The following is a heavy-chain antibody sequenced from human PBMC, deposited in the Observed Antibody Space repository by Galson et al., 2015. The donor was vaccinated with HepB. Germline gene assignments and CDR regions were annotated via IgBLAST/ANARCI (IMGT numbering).Heavy chain of an antibody. V-gene: IGHV1-2*02. D-gene: IGHD3-3*01. CDR3: ARAFRYTSTSGVVIYYYYGMDV. J-gene: IGHJ6*02. CDR2: INPHSGDT. Sequence: SVKVSCKASGYTFTDFYIHWVRQAPGQGLEWMGYINPHSGDTDYAQKFQGRVTMTRDPSISSAYMELSRLRSDDTAVYYCARAFRYTSTSGVVIYYYYGMDVWGQGTGSPSP. CDR1: GYTFTDFY.